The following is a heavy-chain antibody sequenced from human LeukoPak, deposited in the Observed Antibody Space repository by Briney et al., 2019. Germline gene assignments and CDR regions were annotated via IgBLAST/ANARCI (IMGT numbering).Heavy chain of an antibody. CDR3: ARDPGVGGYSPFDY. J-gene: IGHJ4*02. CDR1: GYTFTSYY. V-gene: IGHV1-46*01. Sequence: GASEKVSCKASGYTFTSYYMHWVRQAPGQGLEWMGIINPSGGSTSYAQKFQGRVTMTRDMSTSTVYMELSSLRSEGTAVYYCARDPGVGGYSPFDYWGQGTLVTVSS. CDR2: INPSGGST. D-gene: IGHD5-18*01.